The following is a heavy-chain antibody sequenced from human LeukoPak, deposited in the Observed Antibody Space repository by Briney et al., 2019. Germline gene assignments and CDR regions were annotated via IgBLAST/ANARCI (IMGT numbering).Heavy chain of an antibody. V-gene: IGHV3-7*01. CDR2: IKQDGSKK. J-gene: IGHJ5*02. D-gene: IGHD2-21*01. CDR3: ARVVSTSWFDP. Sequence: PGGSLRLSCVASGFPFSSYWMTWVRQAPGKGLEWVANIKQDGSKKSYVDSVKGRFTISRDNAKNSLYLQMNSLRDEDTAVYYCARVVSTSWFDPWGQGTLVTVSS. CDR1: GFPFSSYW.